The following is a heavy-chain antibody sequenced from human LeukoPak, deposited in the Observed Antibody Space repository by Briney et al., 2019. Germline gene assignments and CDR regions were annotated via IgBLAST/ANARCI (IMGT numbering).Heavy chain of an antibody. CDR1: GYSFTSYW. V-gene: IGHV5-51*01. D-gene: IGHD4-23*01. J-gene: IGHJ3*02. CDR2: IYPGDSDT. CDR3: ARTTVVTPIGGDAFDT. Sequence: GASLRISCKGSGYSFTSYWIGWVRQLPGKVLGWMGIIYPGDSDTRYSPSFQGQVTISANKSISTAYLQWSSLKASDTAMYYCARTTVVTPIGGDAFDTWGQGTMVTVSS.